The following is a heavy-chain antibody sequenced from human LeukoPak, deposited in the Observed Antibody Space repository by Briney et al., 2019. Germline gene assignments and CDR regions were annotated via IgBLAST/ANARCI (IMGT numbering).Heavy chain of an antibody. Sequence: GGSLRLSCVVSGISLSNYAMTWVRQAPGKGLEWVSYISERGGSTTYADSVKGRFTISRDTSLNTLYLQMNNLRAEDTAVYFRAKRGVVIRGLLVIGYHQEAYHYDFWGQGVPVTVSS. CDR2: ISERGGST. CDR1: GISLSNYA. J-gene: IGHJ4*02. CDR3: AKRGVVIRGLLVIGYHQEAYHYDF. D-gene: IGHD3-10*01. V-gene: IGHV3-23*01.